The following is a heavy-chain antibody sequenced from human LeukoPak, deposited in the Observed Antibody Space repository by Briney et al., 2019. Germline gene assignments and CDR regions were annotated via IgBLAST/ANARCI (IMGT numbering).Heavy chain of an antibody. CDR1: GYSFTSYW. J-gene: IGHJ5*02. CDR3: ARLARDYYGSGSYYPGAPNWFDP. D-gene: IGHD3-10*01. V-gene: IGHV5-51*01. Sequence: KIGESLKISCKGSGYSFTSYWIGWVRQMPGKGLEWMGIIYPGDSDTRYSPSFQGQVTISADKSISTAYLQWSSLEASDTAMYYCARLARDYYGSGSYYPGAPNWFDPWGQGTLVTVSS. CDR2: IYPGDSDT.